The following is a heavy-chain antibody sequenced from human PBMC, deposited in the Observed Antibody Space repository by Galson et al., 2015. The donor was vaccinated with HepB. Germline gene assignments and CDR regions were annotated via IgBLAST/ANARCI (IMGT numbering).Heavy chain of an antibody. CDR2: ISYDGSNK. V-gene: IGHV3-30*04. CDR1: GFTFSSYA. J-gene: IGHJ6*03. Sequence: SLRLSCAASGFTFSSYAMHWVRQAPGKGLEWVAVISYDGSNKYYADSVKGRFTISRDNSKNTLYLQMNSLRAEDTAVYYCARKGRFWNSNHYYYYMDVWGKGTTVTVSS. D-gene: IGHD4-11*01. CDR3: ARKGRFWNSNHYYYYMDV.